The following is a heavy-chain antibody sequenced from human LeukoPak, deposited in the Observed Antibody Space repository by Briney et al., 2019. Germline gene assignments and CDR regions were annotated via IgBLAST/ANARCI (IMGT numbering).Heavy chain of an antibody. CDR1: GFTFSSSA. CDR3: AREQLYSGYYGLDV. V-gene: IGHV3-30-3*01. Sequence: GGSLRLSCAASGFTFSSSAVHWVRQAPGKGLEWVALISYDGNNNYYADSVRGRFTISRDNSKNTVNLQVNSLRPEDTAVYYCAREQLYSGYYGLDVWGQGTTLTVSS. D-gene: IGHD2-21*01. CDR2: ISYDGNNN. J-gene: IGHJ6*02.